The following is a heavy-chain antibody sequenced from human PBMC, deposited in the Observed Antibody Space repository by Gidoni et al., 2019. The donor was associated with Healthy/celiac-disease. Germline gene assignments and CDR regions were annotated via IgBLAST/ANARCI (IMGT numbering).Heavy chain of an antibody. CDR3: ARDSARGGYSYGTFDY. CDR2: IWYDGSNK. V-gene: IGHV3-33*01. Sequence: LRLSCAASGFTFSSYGMHWVRQAPGKGLEWVAVIWYDGSNKYYADSVKGRFTISRDNSKNTLYLQMNSLRAEDTAVYYCARDSARGGYSYGTFDYWGQGTLVTVSS. J-gene: IGHJ4*02. CDR1: GFTFSSYG. D-gene: IGHD5-18*01.